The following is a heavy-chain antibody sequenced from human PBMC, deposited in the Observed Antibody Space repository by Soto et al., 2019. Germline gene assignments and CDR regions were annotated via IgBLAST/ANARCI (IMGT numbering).Heavy chain of an antibody. V-gene: IGHV3-33*01. CDR2: IWYDGSNK. J-gene: IGHJ5*02. CDR3: ARDLVLAVAALGGWFDP. D-gene: IGHD6-19*01. CDR1: GFTFSSYG. Sequence: VGSLRLSCAASGFTFSSYGMHWVRQAPGKGLEWVAVIWYDGSNKYYADSVKGRFTISRDNSKNTLYLQMNSLRAGDTAVYYCARDLVLAVAALGGWFDPWGQGTLVTVSS.